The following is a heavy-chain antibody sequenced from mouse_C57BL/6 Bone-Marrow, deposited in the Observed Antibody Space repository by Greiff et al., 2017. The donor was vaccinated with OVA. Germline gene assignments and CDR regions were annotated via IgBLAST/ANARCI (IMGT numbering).Heavy chain of an antibody. CDR3: VSEAPYYGSNPHWYFDV. D-gene: IGHD1-1*01. Sequence: EVMLVESGGGLVQPKGSLKLSCAASGFTFNTYAMHWVRQAPGKGLEWVARIRSKSSNYATYYADSVKDRFTISRDDSQSMIYLQMNNLKTEDTTMYYCVSEAPYYGSNPHWYFDVWGTGTTVTVSS. CDR1: GFTFNTYA. V-gene: IGHV10-3*01. J-gene: IGHJ1*03. CDR2: IRSKSSNYAT.